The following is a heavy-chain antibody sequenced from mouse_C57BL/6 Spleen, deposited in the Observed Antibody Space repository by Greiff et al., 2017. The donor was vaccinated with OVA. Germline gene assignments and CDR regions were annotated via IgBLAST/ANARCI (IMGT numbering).Heavy chain of an antibody. CDR2: IHPNNGGT. J-gene: IGHJ4*01. Sequence: EVQLQQSGPELVKPGASVKISCKASGYTFTDYYMNWVKQSHGKGLEWIGDIHPNNGGTSYNQKFKGKATVTVDKSSSTAYMELSSLTSEDSAGYYCAKGGNYPYYNAMDYWGQGTSVTVSS. D-gene: IGHD2-1*01. CDR3: AKGGNYPYYNAMDY. V-gene: IGHV1-26*01. CDR1: GYTFTDYY.